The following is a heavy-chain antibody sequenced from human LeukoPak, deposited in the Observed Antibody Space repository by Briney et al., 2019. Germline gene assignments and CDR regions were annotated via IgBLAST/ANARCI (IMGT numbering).Heavy chain of an antibody. Sequence: SETLSLTCTVSGGSIRSFFWSWLRQPPGKGLEWIGHLYNTGSTNYHPSLQSRVTISVDTSKNQFSLRLTSVTAADTAVYYCARAVADKTFDYWGPGTLVTVSS. CDR3: ARAVADKTFDY. V-gene: IGHV4-59*08. CDR2: LYNTGST. CDR1: GGSIRSFF. J-gene: IGHJ4*02.